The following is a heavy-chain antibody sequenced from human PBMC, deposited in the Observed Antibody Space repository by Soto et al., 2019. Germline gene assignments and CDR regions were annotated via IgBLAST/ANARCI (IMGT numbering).Heavy chain of an antibody. J-gene: IGHJ3*01. D-gene: IGHD3-10*01. Sequence: EVLLVESGGALLQPGGSLRLSCEASGFTFSIYSMNWVRQAPGKGPEWVAYMTSDSKRIHYADSVNGRFTISRDNAKNSVFLQTNSLRAEDTAIYYCTRGVSYGFDFWGHGTMVTVSS. V-gene: IGHV3-48*01. CDR3: TRGVSYGFDF. CDR2: MTSDSKRI. CDR1: GFTFSIYS.